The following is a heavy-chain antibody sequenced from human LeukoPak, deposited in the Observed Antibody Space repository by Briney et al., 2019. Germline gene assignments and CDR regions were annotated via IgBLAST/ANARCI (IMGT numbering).Heavy chain of an antibody. D-gene: IGHD3-3*01. V-gene: IGHV4-61*02. CDR1: GGSISSGSYY. CDR2: IYTSGST. J-gene: IGHJ4*02. Sequence: TSETLSLTCTVSGGSISSGSYYWSWIRQPAGKGLEWIGRIYTSGSTNYNPSLKSRVTISVDTSKNQFSLKLSSVTAADTAVYYCARDKGSFWSGYFDYWGQGTLVTVSS. CDR3: ARDKGSFWSGYFDY.